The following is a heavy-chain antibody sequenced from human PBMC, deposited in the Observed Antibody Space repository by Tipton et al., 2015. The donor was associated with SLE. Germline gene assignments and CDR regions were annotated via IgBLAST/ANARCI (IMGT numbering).Heavy chain of an antibody. CDR3: ARESYCGGDGYRTVEI. Sequence: GLVKPSETLSLTCAVYGGSFSGYYWGWIRQTPGKGLEWIGTIYYSGTTSYSPSLKSRVTISVDTSKNQFSLKLGSVTAADTAVYYCARESYCGGDGYRTVEIWGQGTMVTVSS. V-gene: IGHV4-59*01. J-gene: IGHJ3*02. D-gene: IGHD2-21*02. CDR1: GGSFSGYY. CDR2: IYYSGTT.